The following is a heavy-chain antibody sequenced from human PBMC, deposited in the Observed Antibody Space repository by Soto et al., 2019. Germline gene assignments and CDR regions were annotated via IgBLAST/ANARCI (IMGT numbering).Heavy chain of an antibody. D-gene: IGHD3-10*01. J-gene: IGHJ6*02. CDR1: GFTFSSYW. CDR2: INSDGSST. CDR3: ARAPSPRWFARSGYYYGMDV. Sequence: GGSLRLSCAASGFTFSSYWMHWVRQAPGKGLVWVSRINSDGSSTSYADSVEGRFTISRDNAKNTLYLQMNSLRAEDTAVYYCARAPSPRWFARSGYYYGMDVWGQGTTVTVSS. V-gene: IGHV3-74*01.